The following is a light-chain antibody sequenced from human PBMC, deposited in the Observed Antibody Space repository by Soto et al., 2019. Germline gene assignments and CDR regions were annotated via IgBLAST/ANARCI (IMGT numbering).Light chain of an antibody. CDR1: SSDVGTYNY. J-gene: IGLJ1*01. CDR3: SSYTSSSTRV. V-gene: IGLV2-14*01. CDR2: EVR. Sequence: QSALTQPASVSGSPGQSITIACTGTSSDVGTYNYVSWYQQHPGKAPKLMIYEVRNRPSGVSNRFSGSKSGNTAYLTISGLQAEDEADYYCSSYTSSSTRVFGTGTKLTIL.